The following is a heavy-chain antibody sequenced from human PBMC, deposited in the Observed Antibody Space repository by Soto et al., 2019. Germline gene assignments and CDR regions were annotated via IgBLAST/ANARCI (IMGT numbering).Heavy chain of an antibody. Sequence: SVKVSCKASGGTFSSYTISWVRQAPGQGLEWMGRIIPILGIANYAQKFQGRVTITADKSTSTAYMELSSLRSEDTAVYYCARDYYSSSSRYYFAYWGQGSLVTVTS. CDR3: ARDYYSSSSRYYFAY. CDR2: IIPILGIA. CDR1: GGTFSSYT. J-gene: IGHJ4*02. D-gene: IGHD6-6*01. V-gene: IGHV1-69*04.